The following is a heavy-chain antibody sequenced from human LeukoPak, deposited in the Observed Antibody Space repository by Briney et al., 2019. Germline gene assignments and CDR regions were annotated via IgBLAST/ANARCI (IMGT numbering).Heavy chain of an antibody. CDR1: GFTFSSYS. D-gene: IGHD2-21*01. CDR2: ISGSGGST. Sequence: PGGSLRLSCAVSGFTFSSYSMNWVRQAPGKGLEWVSAISGSGGSTYYADSVKGRFTISRDNSKNTLYLQMNSLRAEDTAVYYCAKFLPTHIVVANYYFDYWGQGTLVIVSS. CDR3: AKFLPTHIVVANYYFDY. V-gene: IGHV3-23*01. J-gene: IGHJ4*02.